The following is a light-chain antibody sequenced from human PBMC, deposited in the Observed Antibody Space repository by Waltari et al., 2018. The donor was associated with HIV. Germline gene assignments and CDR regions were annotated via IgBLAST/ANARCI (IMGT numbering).Light chain of an antibody. J-gene: IGKJ4*01. Sequence: EIVLTQSPTALSLSPGERATLSCRASQSVTSYLAWYQQKPGQAPRLLIYDASRRATGIPARFSGSGSGTDFTLTISSLQPEDSAIYYCQQRSDWHALTFGGGTKVEIK. CDR1: QSVTSY. CDR3: QQRSDWHALT. V-gene: IGKV3-11*01. CDR2: DAS.